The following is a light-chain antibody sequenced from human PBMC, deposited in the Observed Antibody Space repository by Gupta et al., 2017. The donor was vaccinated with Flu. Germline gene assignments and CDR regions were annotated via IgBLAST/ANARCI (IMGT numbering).Light chain of an antibody. V-gene: IGKV1-39*01. CDR1: QSISSY. CDR3: QQSYSTPPRLT. CDR2: AAS. J-gene: IGKJ4*01. Sequence: PSSLSASVGDRVTITCRASQSISSYLNWYQQKPGKAPKLLIYAASSLQSGVPSRFSGSGSGTDFTLTISSLQPEDFATYYCQQSYSTPPRLTFGGGTKVEIK.